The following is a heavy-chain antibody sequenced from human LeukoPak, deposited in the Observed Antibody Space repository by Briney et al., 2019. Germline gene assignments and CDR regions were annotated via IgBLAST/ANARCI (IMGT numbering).Heavy chain of an antibody. D-gene: IGHD2-8*01. CDR2: INHSGST. CDR3: ARRSWGCTNGVCYPTNYYYYYMDV. CDR1: GGSINNYY. J-gene: IGHJ6*03. V-gene: IGHV4-34*01. Sequence: SETLSLTCTVSGGSINNYYWSWIRQPPGKGLEWIGEINHSGSTNYNPSLKSRVTISVDTSKNQFSLKLSSVTAADTAVYYCARRSWGCTNGVCYPTNYYYYYMDVWGKGTTVTVSS.